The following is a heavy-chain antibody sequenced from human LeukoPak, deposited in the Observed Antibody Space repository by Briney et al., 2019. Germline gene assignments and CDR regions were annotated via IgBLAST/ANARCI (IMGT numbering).Heavy chain of an antibody. CDR1: GGSISSYY. J-gene: IGHJ3*02. Sequence: SETLSLTCTVSGGSISSYYWSWIRQPPGKGLEWIGYIYYSGSTNYNPSLKSRVTISVDTSKNQFSLKLSSVTAADTAVYYCARDLDYGDYEVDSAFDIWGQGTMVTVSS. V-gene: IGHV4-59*01. CDR3: ARDLDYGDYEVDSAFDI. CDR2: IYYSGST. D-gene: IGHD4-17*01.